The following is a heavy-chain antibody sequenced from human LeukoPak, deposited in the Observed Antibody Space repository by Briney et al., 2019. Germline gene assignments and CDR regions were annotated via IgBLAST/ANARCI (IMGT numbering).Heavy chain of an antibody. CDR3: ARESRLGDLSLGY. J-gene: IGHJ4*02. CDR2: IYYSGTT. Sequence: TLSLTCTVSGGSITSGGHYWSWIRQHPGKGLEWIGYIYYSGTTYYNPSLQSRVTISLGTSKNQFSLNLSSVTAADTAVYYCARESRLGDLSLGYWGQGTLVTVSS. D-gene: IGHD3-16*01. CDR1: GGSITSGGHY. V-gene: IGHV4-31*03.